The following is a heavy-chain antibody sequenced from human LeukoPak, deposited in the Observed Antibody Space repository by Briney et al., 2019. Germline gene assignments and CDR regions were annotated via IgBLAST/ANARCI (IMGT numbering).Heavy chain of an antibody. J-gene: IGHJ4*02. CDR1: GYTFTGYY. CDR2: INPNSGGT. D-gene: IGHD2-2*02. V-gene: IGHV1-2*02. Sequence: ASVKVSCKASGYTFTGYYMHWVRQAPGQGLEWMGWINPNSGGTNYAQKFQGRVTMTRDSSISTAYMELSRLRSDDTAVYYCARVLPALYPEAYSFDYWGQGTLVTVSS. CDR3: ARVLPALYPEAYSFDY.